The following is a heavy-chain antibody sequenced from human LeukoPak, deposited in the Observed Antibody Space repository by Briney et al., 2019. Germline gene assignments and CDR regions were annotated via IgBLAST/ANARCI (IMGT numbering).Heavy chain of an antibody. CDR1: GDSVSSNSAA. CDR3: ARELELHLYNWFDP. V-gene: IGHV6-1*01. J-gene: IGHJ5*02. CDR2: TYYRSKWYN. D-gene: IGHD1-7*01. Sequence: SQTLSLTCAISGDSVSSNSAAWNWIRQSPSRGLEWLGRTYYRSKWYNDYAVSVKSRITINPDTSKNKFSLQLNSVSPEDTAVYYCARELELHLYNWFDPWGQGTLVTVSS.